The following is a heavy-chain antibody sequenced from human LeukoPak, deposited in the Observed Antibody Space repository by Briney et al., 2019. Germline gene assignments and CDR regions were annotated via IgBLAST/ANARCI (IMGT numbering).Heavy chain of an antibody. Sequence: ASVKVSCKASGYTFTGYYMHWVRQAPGQGLEWMGRINPNSGGTNYAQKFQGRVTMTRDTSISTAYMDLSRLTADDPATYLCMRCKDKNYGVENSFEPCGQGNLVTVSS. D-gene: IGHD3-10*01. CDR1: GYTFTGYY. CDR2: INPNSGGT. J-gene: IGHJ5*02. CDR3: MRCKDKNYGVENSFEP. V-gene: IGHV1-2*06.